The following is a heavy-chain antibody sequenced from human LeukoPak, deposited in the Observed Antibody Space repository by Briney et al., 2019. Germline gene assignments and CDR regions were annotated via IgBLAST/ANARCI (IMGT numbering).Heavy chain of an antibody. V-gene: IGHV4-59*01. J-gene: IGHJ4*02. CDR2: SYYSGST. CDR3: ARRGIGLVMDY. Sequence: SESLSLTCTVSGGSIHNLYWSWIRQPPGKGLEWVGYSYYSGSTNYNPALKSRVTISVDPAKNQFSLGLSSVSVADTAVYYCARRGIGLVMDYWGQGTLVGVSS. D-gene: IGHD3-9*01. CDR1: GGSIHNLY.